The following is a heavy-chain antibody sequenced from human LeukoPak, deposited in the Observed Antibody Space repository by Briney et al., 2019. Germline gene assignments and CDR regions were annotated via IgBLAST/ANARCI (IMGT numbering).Heavy chain of an antibody. D-gene: IGHD3-22*01. V-gene: IGHV4-39*07. Sequence: SETLSLTCTVSGDSITSSAFYWSWIRQPPGKGLEWIGEINHSGSTNYNPSLKSRVTISVDTSKNQFSLKLSSVTAADTAVYYCARGHYYDSKGEFDYWGQGTLVTVSS. J-gene: IGHJ4*02. CDR1: GDSITSSAFY. CDR2: INHSGST. CDR3: ARGHYYDSKGEFDY.